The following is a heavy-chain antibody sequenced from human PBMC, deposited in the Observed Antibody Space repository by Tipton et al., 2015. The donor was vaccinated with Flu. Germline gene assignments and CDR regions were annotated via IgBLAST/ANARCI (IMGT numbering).Heavy chain of an antibody. CDR2: IYYSGST. CDR1: GGSINYYY. J-gene: IGHJ4*02. CDR3: ARGNSTATMKAFDY. V-gene: IGHV4-59*01. Sequence: TLSLTCAVSGGSINYYYWSWIRQSPGKGLEWIGYIYYSGSTYYSHSLKSRVTISVDTSRNQCSLKLSSVTAADTAVYYCARGNSTATMKAFDYWGQGTLVPVSS. D-gene: IGHD4-11*01.